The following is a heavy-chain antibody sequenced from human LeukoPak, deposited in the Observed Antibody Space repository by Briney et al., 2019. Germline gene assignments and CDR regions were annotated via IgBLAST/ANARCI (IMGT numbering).Heavy chain of an antibody. CDR1: GFTFSSYA. CDR2: IYSGGMT. D-gene: IGHD3-10*01. J-gene: IGHJ4*02. CDR3: ARGGGLLWFGEFEGYFDF. Sequence: GGSLRLSCVASGFTFSSYAMHWVRQAPGKGLEWVSVIYSGGMTFYSDSVKGRFTISRDNSKNTLDLQMNSLRAEDTAVYYCARGGGLLWFGEFEGYFDFWGQGSLVSVSS. V-gene: IGHV3-53*01.